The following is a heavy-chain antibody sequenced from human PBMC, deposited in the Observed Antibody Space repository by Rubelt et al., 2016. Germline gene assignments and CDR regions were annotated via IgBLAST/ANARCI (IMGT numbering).Heavy chain of an antibody. CDR3: GRDGVDADPDLGL. Sequence: QVQVVQSGAEVKKPGASVKVSCKTSGYSFTSYPVTWVRQAPGQGLEWMGWINPQSGDSGSAQKFQGRITMTRDTSINTHYMGLNGVASDDTAMYYCGRDGVDADPDLGLWGQGTLVAVS. CDR2: INPQSGDS. J-gene: IGHJ4*02. V-gene: IGHV1-2*02. CDR1: GYSFTSYP. D-gene: IGHD1-14*01.